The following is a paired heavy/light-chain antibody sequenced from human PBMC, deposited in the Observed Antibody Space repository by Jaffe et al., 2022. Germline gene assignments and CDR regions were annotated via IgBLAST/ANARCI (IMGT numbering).Light chain of an antibody. V-gene: IGKV3-11*01. CDR3: QQRSNWPST. CDR1: QSVSSY. CDR2: DAS. Sequence: EIVLTQSPATLSLSPGERATLSCRASQSVSSYLAWYQQKPGQAPRLLIYDASNRATGIPARFSGSGSGTDFTLTISSLEPEDFAVYYCQQRSNWPSTFGQGTRLEIK. J-gene: IGKJ5*01.
Heavy chain of an antibody. CDR2: INHSGST. Sequence: QVQLQQWGAGLLKPSETLSLTCAVYGGSFSGYYWSWIRQPPGKGLEWIGEINHSGSTNYNPSLKSRVTISVDTSKNQFSLKLSSVTAADTAVYYCARGGPRGYSALYSSGQGGMYYFDYWGQGTLVTVSS. CDR3: ARGGPRGYSALYSSGQGGMYYFDY. J-gene: IGHJ4*02. CDR1: GGSFSGYY. D-gene: IGHD5-12*01. V-gene: IGHV4-34*01.